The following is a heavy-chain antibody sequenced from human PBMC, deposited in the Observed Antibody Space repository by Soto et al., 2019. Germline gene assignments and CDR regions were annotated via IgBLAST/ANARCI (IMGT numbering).Heavy chain of an antibody. CDR1: GFTFSRYW. J-gene: IGHJ4*02. D-gene: IGHD6-19*01. CDR3: VRDGSSGWHFDS. V-gene: IGHV3-7*01. Sequence: EVQLVESGGGLVQPGGSLRLSCEASGFTFSRYWMSWIRQAPGKGLEWVANVKQDGSQSYLVDSVKGRFTMSRDNAKNSLFLQMNSLRAEDTAVYCCVRDGSSGWHFDSWGQGTLVTVSS. CDR2: VKQDGSQS.